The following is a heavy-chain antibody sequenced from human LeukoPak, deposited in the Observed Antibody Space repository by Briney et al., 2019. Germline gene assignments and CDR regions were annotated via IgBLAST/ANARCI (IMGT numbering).Heavy chain of an antibody. J-gene: IGHJ6*03. Sequence: ASVKVSCKASGYSFTAYYIHCVQQAPGQGLEWMGWINPKSPGTNYAQKFQGRVTMTRDTSISTAYMELSSLTSDDTAVYYCARDPAQAYYMDVLGLGTTVTVSS. V-gene: IGHV1-2*02. CDR3: ARDPAQAYYMDV. CDR2: INPKSPGT. CDR1: GYSFTAYY.